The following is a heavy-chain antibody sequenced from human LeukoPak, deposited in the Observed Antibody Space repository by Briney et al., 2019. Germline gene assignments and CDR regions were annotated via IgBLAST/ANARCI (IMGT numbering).Heavy chain of an antibody. CDR1: GFTFSNYA. J-gene: IGHJ4*02. V-gene: IGHV3-30-3*02. CDR2: ISYDGSNK. Sequence: GGSLRLSCAASGFTFSNYAMTWVRQAPGKGLEWVAVISYDGSNKYYADSVKGRFTISRDNSKNTLSLQMSSLRAEDTAVYYCAKSATVGIKAPFDCWGQGALVTVSS. D-gene: IGHD1-26*01. CDR3: AKSATVGIKAPFDC.